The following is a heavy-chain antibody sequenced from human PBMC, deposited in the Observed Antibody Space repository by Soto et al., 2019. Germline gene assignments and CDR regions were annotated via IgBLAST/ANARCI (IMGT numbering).Heavy chain of an antibody. D-gene: IGHD4-17*01. J-gene: IGHJ4*02. CDR2: ITSNGGNT. CDR1: GFTFSSYA. CDR3: ARHYGDYRGNFDY. V-gene: IGHV3-64*01. Sequence: PGGSLRLSCAASGFTFSSYAMHWVRQAPGKGLEYVSAITSNGGNTDYASSVKGRFTISRHNSKNTLYLQMNSLRAEDTAVYYCARHYGDYRGNFDYWGQGTLVTVSS.